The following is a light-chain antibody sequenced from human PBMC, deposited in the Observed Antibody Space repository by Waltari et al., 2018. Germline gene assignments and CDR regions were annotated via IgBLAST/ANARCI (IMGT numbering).Light chain of an antibody. Sequence: EIALTQSPGTLSLSLGERATLSCRASQTISGSWLTWYQRKPGQAPRLLIYGASSRATGIPVRFSGSGSGTDFTLTISRLEPEDSAVYYCQQYDGSSVTFGGGTKVEVK. CDR2: GAS. V-gene: IGKV3-20*01. CDR1: QTISGSW. J-gene: IGKJ4*01. CDR3: QQYDGSSVT.